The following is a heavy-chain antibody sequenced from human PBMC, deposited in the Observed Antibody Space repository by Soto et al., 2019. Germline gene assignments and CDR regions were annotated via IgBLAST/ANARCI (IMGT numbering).Heavy chain of an antibody. CDR2: IIPILGIA. J-gene: IGHJ4*02. CDR3: ATRVQLEPFDY. D-gene: IGHD1-1*01. Sequence: QVQLVQSGAEVKKPGSSVKVSCKASGGTFSSYTISWVRQAPGQGLEWMGRIIPILGIANYAQKFQGRVTITADKSTSTAYMELSSLSSEDTAVYSCATRVQLEPFDYWGQGTLVTVSS. V-gene: IGHV1-69*02. CDR1: GGTFSSYT.